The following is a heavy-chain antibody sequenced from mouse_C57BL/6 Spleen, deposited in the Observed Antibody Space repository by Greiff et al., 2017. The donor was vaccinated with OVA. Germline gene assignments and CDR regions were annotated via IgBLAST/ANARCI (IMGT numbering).Heavy chain of an antibody. CDR1: GFTFSSYG. CDR3: ARHRDYGSSYVGYFDY. V-gene: IGHV5-6*01. D-gene: IGHD1-1*01. Sequence: EVKLMESGGDLVKPGGSLKLSCAASGFTFSSYGMSWVRQTPDKRLEWVATISSGGSYTYYPDSVKGRFTISRDNAKNTLYLQMSSLKSEDTAMYYCARHRDYGSSYVGYFDYWGQGTTLTVSS. J-gene: IGHJ2*01. CDR2: ISSGGSYT.